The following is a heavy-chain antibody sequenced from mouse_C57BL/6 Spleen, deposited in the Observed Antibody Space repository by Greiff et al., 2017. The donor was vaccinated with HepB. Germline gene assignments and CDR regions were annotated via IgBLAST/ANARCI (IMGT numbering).Heavy chain of an antibody. CDR3: ASAPAYYSNPFAY. Sequence: QVQLKESGAELVKPGASVKISCKASGYAFSSYWMNWVKQRPGKGLEWIGQIYPGDGDTNYNGKFKGKATLTADKSSSTAYMQLSSLTSEDSAVYFCASAPAYYSNPFAYWGQGTLVTVSA. CDR2: IYPGDGDT. V-gene: IGHV1-80*01. D-gene: IGHD2-5*01. CDR1: GYAFSSYW. J-gene: IGHJ3*01.